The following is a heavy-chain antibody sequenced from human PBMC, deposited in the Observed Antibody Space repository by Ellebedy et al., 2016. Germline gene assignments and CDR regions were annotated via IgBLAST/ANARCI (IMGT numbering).Heavy chain of an antibody. CDR2: IKHKGDGYTT. J-gene: IGHJ4*02. CDR1: GFTFSDYC. Sequence: GESLKISCVASGFTFSDYCMDWVRQAPGKGLEWVGRIKHKGDGYTTEYAASVKGRFTVSRDDSKTSLYLQMNSLKTEDTAVYYCTRAALGGSSSWFYWGQGTLVTVSS. CDR3: TRAALGGSSSWFY. V-gene: IGHV3-72*01. D-gene: IGHD6-13*01.